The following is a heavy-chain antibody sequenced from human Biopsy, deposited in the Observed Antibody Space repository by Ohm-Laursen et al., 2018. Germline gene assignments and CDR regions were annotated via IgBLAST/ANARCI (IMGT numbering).Heavy chain of an antibody. CDR1: GYTFTNYG. CDR2: ISPYNGDT. V-gene: IGHV1-18*01. J-gene: IGHJ4*02. D-gene: IGHD3-3*01. CDR3: ARDRWPHVTLLGLVVFDF. Sequence: ASVKVSCTASGYTFTNYGISWVRQAPGQGLEWMGWISPYNGDTDYAQKLQGRVTITTDTSTSTAYMDLRSLRSDDTAVYYCARDRWPHVTLLGLVVFDFWGQGTLVIVSS.